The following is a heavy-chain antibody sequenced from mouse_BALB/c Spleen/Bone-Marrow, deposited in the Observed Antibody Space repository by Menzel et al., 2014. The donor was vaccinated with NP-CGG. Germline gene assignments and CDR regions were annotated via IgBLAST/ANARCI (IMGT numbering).Heavy chain of an antibody. D-gene: IGHD2-3*01. V-gene: IGHV3-1*02. CDR3: ARHDGYFDY. CDR1: GYSITSGYS. Sequence: EVKVVESGPDLVKPSQSLSLTCTVTGYSITSGYSWHWIRQFPGNKLEWMGFIYYSGGSNYNPSLKSRVSISRGTSKNQFFLQLNSVTSEDAATYYCARHDGYFDYWGQGTTLTVSS. J-gene: IGHJ2*01. CDR2: IYYSGGS.